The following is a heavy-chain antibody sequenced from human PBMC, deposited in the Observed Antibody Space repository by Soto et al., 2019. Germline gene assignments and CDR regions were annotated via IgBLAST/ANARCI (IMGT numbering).Heavy chain of an antibody. CDR2: ISSTTNYI. J-gene: IGHJ4*02. Sequence: GGSLRLSCAASGFTFTRYSMNWVRQAPGKGLEWVSSISSTTNYIYYADSMKGRFTVSRDNAKNSVYLEMNSLSAEDTAVYYCARESEDLTSNFDYWGQGTLVTVSS. CDR1: GFTFTRYS. V-gene: IGHV3-21*01. CDR3: ARESEDLTSNFDY.